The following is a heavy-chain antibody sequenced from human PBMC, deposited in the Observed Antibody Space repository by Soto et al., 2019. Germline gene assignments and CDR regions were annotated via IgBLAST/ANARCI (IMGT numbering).Heavy chain of an antibody. J-gene: IGHJ4*02. V-gene: IGHV4-59*08. CDR3: ARRYGDSFDF. D-gene: IGHD4-17*01. CDR2: IYYSGNT. Sequence: PSETLSLTCTVSGGSISSYYWSWIRQPPGKGLEWIGYIYYSGNTNYNPSLKSRVTISVDSSKNQFSLKLSSVTAADTAVYYCARRYGDSFDFWGQGTLVTVSS. CDR1: GGSISSYY.